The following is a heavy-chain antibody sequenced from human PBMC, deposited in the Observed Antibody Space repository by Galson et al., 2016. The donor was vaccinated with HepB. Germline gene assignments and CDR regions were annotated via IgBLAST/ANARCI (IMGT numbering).Heavy chain of an antibody. Sequence: SCAASGFTFTNYAMSWVRQAPGKGLEWVTTIGGRGDTIYYADSVKGRFTISRDNSKNTLYLQMNSLRAEDTAVYYCAKGRNYYDNRGYFADWGQGTLVTVSS. CDR2: IGGRGDTI. D-gene: IGHD3-22*01. J-gene: IGHJ4*02. CDR1: GFTFTNYA. CDR3: AKGRNYYDNRGYFAD. V-gene: IGHV3-23*01.